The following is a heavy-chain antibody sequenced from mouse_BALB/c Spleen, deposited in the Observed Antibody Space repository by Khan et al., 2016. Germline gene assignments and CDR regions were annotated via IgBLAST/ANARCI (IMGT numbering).Heavy chain of an antibody. CDR3: ARARYEDGAY. CDR2: ITPSNGRT. D-gene: IGHD2-3*01. CDR1: GYTFTSYG. J-gene: IGHJ3*01. V-gene: IGHV1S81*02. Sequence: QVQLQQSGAELVTPGASVKLSCEASGYTFTSYGMHWVKPRPGQGLEWIGEITPSNGRTNYYEKFKSKATLTVDKSSSTAYMQLSSLTSEDSAVYDCARARYEDGAYWGRWSLVT.